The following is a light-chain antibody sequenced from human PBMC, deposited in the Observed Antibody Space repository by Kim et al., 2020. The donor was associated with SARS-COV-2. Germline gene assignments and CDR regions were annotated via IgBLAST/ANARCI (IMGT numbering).Light chain of an antibody. CDR1: SGDIGGYDS. Sequence: GQSIAISCTGTSGDIGGYDSVSWYQQHPGRVPKVIIYDVSKRPSGVSDRFSGSKSGNTASLTISRLQAEDEADYYCSSYTRDSTLLFGGGTQLTVL. V-gene: IGLV2-14*03. J-gene: IGLJ3*02. CDR3: SSYTRDSTLL. CDR2: DVS.